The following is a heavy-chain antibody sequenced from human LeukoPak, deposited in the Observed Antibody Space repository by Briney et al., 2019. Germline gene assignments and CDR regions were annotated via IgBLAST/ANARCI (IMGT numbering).Heavy chain of an antibody. V-gene: IGHV3-30*18. J-gene: IGHJ4*02. CDR1: GFTFSSYG. CDR3: AKDRYSYAFEYSDS. D-gene: IGHD5-18*01. CDR2: ISNDGSKK. Sequence: VGSLRLSCAASGFTFSSYGMHWGRQAPGKGLDLVAVISNDGSKKYYADSVKGRFTISRDNSKNTLSLQVSSLRTEDTAVYYCAKDRYSYAFEYSDSWGQGTLVTVSS.